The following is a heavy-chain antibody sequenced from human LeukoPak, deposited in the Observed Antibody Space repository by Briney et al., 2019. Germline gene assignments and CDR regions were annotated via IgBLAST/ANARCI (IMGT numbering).Heavy chain of an antibody. V-gene: IGHV3-21*01. CDR2: ISSSSSYI. CDR1: GFTFSSYS. J-gene: IGHJ4*02. Sequence: PGGSLSLSCAASGFTFSSYSMNWVRQAPGKGLEWVSSISSSSSYIHYADSVKGRFTISRDNAKNSLYLQMNSLRAEDTAVYYCARDLGYSYGPGDYWGQGTLVTVSS. D-gene: IGHD5-18*01. CDR3: ARDLGYSYGPGDY.